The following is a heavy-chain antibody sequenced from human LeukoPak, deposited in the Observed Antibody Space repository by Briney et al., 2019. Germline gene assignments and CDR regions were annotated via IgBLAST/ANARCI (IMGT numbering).Heavy chain of an antibody. J-gene: IGHJ4*02. CDR2: IKYEGSEK. Sequence: GGSPRLSCAASGFNFNTYWMGWMRQAPGKGLEWVANIKYEGSEKYYVDSVKGRFTISRDNAKSSLYLQMNSLRAEDTAVYYCARYIRTGGYYFDYWGQGTLVTVSS. V-gene: IGHV3-7*03. CDR3: ARYIRTGGYYFDY. CDR1: GFNFNTYW. D-gene: IGHD2-8*02.